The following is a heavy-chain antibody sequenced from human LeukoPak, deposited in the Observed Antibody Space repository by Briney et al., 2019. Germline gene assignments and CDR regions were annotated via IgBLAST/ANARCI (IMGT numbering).Heavy chain of an antibody. CDR2: IYYSGST. J-gene: IGHJ3*02. CDR3: AGVGGYDSQGDAFDI. V-gene: IGHV4-39*07. CDR1: GGSISSTSYY. D-gene: IGHD1-1*01. Sequence: KPSETLSLTCTVSGGSISSTSYYWGWIRQPPGKGLEWIGSIYYSGSTYYNPSLKSRVTISVDTSKNQFSLKLSSVTAADTAVYYCAGVGGYDSQGDAFDIWGQGTMVTVSS.